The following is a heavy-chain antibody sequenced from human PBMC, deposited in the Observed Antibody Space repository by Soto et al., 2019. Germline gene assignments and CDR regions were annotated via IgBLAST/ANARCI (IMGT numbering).Heavy chain of an antibody. V-gene: IGHV4-34*01. J-gene: IGHJ4*02. Sequence: SETLSLTCAVYGGSFSGYYWSWIRQPPGKGLEWIGEINHSGSTSYNPSLKSRVTMSVDTSKNQFSLKLSSVTAADTAVYYCARASRFDSWGQGTLVTVSS. CDR2: INHSGST. CDR1: GGSFSGYY. D-gene: IGHD6-6*01. CDR3: ARASRFDS.